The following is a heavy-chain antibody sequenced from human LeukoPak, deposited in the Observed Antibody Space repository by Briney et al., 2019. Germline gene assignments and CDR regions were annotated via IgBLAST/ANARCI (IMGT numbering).Heavy chain of an antibody. CDR1: GVAFSSYG. Sequence: GGSLRLSCAASGVAFSSYGMHWVRQAPGKGLEWVAVISYRGSNKFYADSVKGRFTISRDNSKNTLYLQMNSLRAEDTAVYYCALAGNYGDAIFDYWGQGTLVTVSS. J-gene: IGHJ4*02. CDR3: ALAGNYGDAIFDY. V-gene: IGHV3-30*03. D-gene: IGHD4-17*01. CDR2: ISYRGSNK.